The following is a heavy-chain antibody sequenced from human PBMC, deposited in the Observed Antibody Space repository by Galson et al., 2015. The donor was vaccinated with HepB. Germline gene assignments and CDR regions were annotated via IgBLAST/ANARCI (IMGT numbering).Heavy chain of an antibody. CDR1: GYTFTSYA. J-gene: IGHJ5*02. D-gene: IGHD3-16*02. CDR3: ARDGMITFGGVIAPLRGWFDP. CDR2: INTNTGNP. Sequence: SVKVSCKASGYTFTSYAMNWVRQAPGQGLEWMGWINTNTGNPTYAQGFTGRFVFSLDTSVSTAYLQISSLKAEDTAVYYCARDGMITFGGVIAPLRGWFDPWGQGTLVTVSS. V-gene: IGHV7-4-1*02.